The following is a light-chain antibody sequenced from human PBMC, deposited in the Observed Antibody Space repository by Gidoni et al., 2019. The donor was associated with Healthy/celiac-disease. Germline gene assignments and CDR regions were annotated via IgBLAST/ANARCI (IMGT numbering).Light chain of an antibody. V-gene: IGKV2-28*01. CDR3: KQNRRAPLT. CDR2: MGS. CDR1: QRLFHPNGYNY. J-gene: IGKJ4*01. Sequence: VMTQSPLSLSVSPGESASIPCRSSQRLFHPNGYNYLAWYLQKPGQSPQRLIYMGSHRAPGVTDRFSGSGSGTEFTLTISRVEAEDVGVYCCKQNRRAPLTFGGGTKVE.